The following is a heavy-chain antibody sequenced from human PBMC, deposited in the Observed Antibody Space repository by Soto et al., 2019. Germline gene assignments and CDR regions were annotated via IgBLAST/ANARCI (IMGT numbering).Heavy chain of an antibody. Sequence: QVQLVESGGGVVQPGRSLRLSCAASGFTFNKHGMHWVRQAPGKGLEWVAVVSYDGSSQYYADSVKGRFTISRDNSKNMVYLQMTTLRREDAAVYYCAKAHVYSSGWRADSWGQGTRVTVSA. CDR1: GFTFNKHG. CDR2: VSYDGSSQ. CDR3: AKAHVYSSGWRADS. D-gene: IGHD6-19*01. V-gene: IGHV3-30*18. J-gene: IGHJ4*02.